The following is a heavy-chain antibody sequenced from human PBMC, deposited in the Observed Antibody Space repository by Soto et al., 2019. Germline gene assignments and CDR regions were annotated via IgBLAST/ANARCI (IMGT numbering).Heavy chain of an antibody. CDR2: VFYDGTT. D-gene: IGHD5-18*01. CDR1: GGSLTNYY. CDR3: ARDRSALAPYYYGLDV. V-gene: IGHV4-59*01. Sequence: SETLSLTCTVSGGSLTNYYFSWIRQPPGKGLEWIGNVFYDGTTNYNPSLTSRFIISKDTSTNQVSLRLSSVTAADTAVYFCARDRSALAPYYYGLDVWGHGTTVTVSS. J-gene: IGHJ6*02.